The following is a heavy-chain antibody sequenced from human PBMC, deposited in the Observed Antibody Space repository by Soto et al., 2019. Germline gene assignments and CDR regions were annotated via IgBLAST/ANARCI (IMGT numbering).Heavy chain of an antibody. J-gene: IGHJ4*02. CDR3: AREDAPRYYYDSSGYYYFDY. D-gene: IGHD3-22*01. Sequence: QVQLVQSGAEVKKPGSSVKVSCEASGGTFSSYAISWVRQAPGQGLEWMGGIIPIFGTANYAQKFQGRVTITADESTSTAYMELSSLRSEDTAVYYCAREDAPRYYYDSSGYYYFDYWGQGTLVTVSS. V-gene: IGHV1-69*01. CDR1: GGTFSSYA. CDR2: IIPIFGTA.